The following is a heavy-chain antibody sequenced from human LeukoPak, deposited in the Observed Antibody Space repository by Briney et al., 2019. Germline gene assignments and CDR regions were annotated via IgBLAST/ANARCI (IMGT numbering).Heavy chain of an antibody. CDR3: ARFALSSSLDY. CDR2: IYPVYSDA. J-gene: IGHJ4*02. V-gene: IGHV5-51*01. CDR1: GYILTNNW. D-gene: IGHD6-13*01. Sequence: GESLKISCKVSGYILTNNWIGWVRQVPGKGLDWMGLIYPVYSDAKYSPSFQGQVTFSVDTSTSTVYLQWSSLKASDTAIYYCARFALSSSLDYWGQGTLVTVSP.